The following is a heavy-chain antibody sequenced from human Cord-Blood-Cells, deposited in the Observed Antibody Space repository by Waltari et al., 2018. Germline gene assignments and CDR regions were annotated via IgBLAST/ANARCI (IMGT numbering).Heavy chain of an antibody. D-gene: IGHD3-16*01. J-gene: IGHJ4*02. Sequence: QVQLVQSGAEVKKPGASVKVSCKASGYTFTGYYMHWVRQAPGQGLEWMGWINPNRGGTNYAQKFQGRVTMTRDTSISTAYMELSRLRSDDTAVYYCARCNRAGGPFDYWGQGTLVTVSS. V-gene: IGHV1-2*02. CDR2: INPNRGGT. CDR1: GYTFTGYY. CDR3: ARCNRAGGPFDY.